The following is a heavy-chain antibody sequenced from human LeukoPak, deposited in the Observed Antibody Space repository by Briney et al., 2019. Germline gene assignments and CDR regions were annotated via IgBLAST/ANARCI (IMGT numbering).Heavy chain of an antibody. Sequence: GGSLRLSCSASGFTFSSYAMRWVRQAPGKGQEYVSAISSNGGSTYYADSVKGRFTISRDNSKNTLYLQMSSLRAEDTAVYYCVKVWAAAGTFDYWGQGTLVTVSS. V-gene: IGHV3-64D*06. J-gene: IGHJ4*02. CDR1: GFTFSSYA. D-gene: IGHD6-13*01. CDR3: VKVWAAAGTFDY. CDR2: ISSNGGST.